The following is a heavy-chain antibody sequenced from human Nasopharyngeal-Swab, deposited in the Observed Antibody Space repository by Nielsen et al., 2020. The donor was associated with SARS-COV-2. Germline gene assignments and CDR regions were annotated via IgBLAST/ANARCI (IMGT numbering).Heavy chain of an antibody. V-gene: IGHV4-39*01. CDR3: ARPNTPEDIVVVPAAIAFDI. J-gene: IGHJ3*02. D-gene: IGHD2-2*01. CDR2: IYYSEST. Sequence: WIRQPPGKGLEWIGSIYYSESTYYNPSLKSRVTISVDTSKNQFSLKLSSVTAADTAVYYCARPNTPEDIVVVPAAIAFDIWGQGTMVTVSS.